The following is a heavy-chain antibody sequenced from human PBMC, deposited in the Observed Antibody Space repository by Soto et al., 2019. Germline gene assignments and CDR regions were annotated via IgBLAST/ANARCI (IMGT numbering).Heavy chain of an antibody. CDR1: GFTFSNSD. V-gene: IGHV3-13*01. CDR2: IGTVGDA. Sequence: EVNLVESGGGLVQPGGSLRLSCAASGFTFSNSDMHWVRQSAGKGLEWLSGIGTVGDAYYPPSVRGRFTISRENAKTSLYLQMHGLRAEDTAVYFCARGTGAQLMYFDLWGRGTLVTVSS. CDR3: ARGTGAQLMYFDL. D-gene: IGHD7-27*01. J-gene: IGHJ2*01.